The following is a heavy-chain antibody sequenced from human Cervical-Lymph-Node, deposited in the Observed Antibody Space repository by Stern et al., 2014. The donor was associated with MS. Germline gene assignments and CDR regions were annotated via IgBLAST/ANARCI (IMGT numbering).Heavy chain of an antibody. CDR2: IYWDDDK. CDR3: AHSSLGSPRRYIDS. J-gene: IGHJ4*02. D-gene: IGHD1-1*01. Sequence: QVTLRESGPTLVKPTETLRLTCTFSGFSLTTNGVSVGWLRQPPGKALEWRGLIYWDDDKRYSPSLKNRLTLTKDTSKNQVVLIMTNMDPVDTGTYYCAHSSLGSPRRYIDSWGQGTLVTVSS. CDR1: GFSLTTNGVS. V-gene: IGHV2-5*02.